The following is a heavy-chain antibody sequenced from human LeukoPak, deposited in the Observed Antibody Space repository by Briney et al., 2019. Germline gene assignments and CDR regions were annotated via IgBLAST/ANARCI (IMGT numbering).Heavy chain of an antibody. CDR3: ARDTASDAFDI. J-gene: IGHJ3*02. V-gene: IGHV1-69*04. CDR1: GGTFSSYT. CDR2: IIPILGIA. Sequence: SVKVSCKASGGTFSSYTISWVRQAPGQGLEWMGRIIPILGIANYAQKFQGRVTITADKSTSTAYMELSSLRSEDTAVYYCARDTASDAFDIWGQGTMVTVSS.